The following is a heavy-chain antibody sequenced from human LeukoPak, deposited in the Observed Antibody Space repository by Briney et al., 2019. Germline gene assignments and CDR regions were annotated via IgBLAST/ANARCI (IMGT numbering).Heavy chain of an antibody. CDR3: ARVDTVMTHWFDP. Sequence: ASVKVSCKASGYTFTSYAMHWVRPAPGKRLAWMGWINAGNGKTKYSQKFQGRVTVTRDTAANTAYLELSSLRSDDTAVYYCARVDTVMTHWFDPWGQGTLVTVSS. D-gene: IGHD5-18*01. CDR1: GYTFTSYA. J-gene: IGHJ5*02. CDR2: INAGNGKT. V-gene: IGHV1-3*01.